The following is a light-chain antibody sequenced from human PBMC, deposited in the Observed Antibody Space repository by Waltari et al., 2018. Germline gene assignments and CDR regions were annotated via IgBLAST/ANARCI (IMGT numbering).Light chain of an antibody. CDR1: QSVSSK. CDR3: QHYNNGGKA. CDR2: HAS. V-gene: IGKV3-15*01. Sequence: EIVMTQSPATLSVSPGESATLSCRASQSVSSKLAWYQRKPVQAPRLLIYHASTRATGIPARFSGSGSGTEFTLTISSLQSGDFAVYYCQHYNNGGKAFGQGTKLEIK. J-gene: IGKJ2*01.